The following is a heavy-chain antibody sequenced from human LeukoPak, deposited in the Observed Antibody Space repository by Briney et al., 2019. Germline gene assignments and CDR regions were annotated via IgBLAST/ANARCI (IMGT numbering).Heavy chain of an antibody. V-gene: IGHV1-69*05. Sequence: SVKVPCKASGGTFSSYAISWVRQAPGQGLEWMGRIIPIFGTANYAQKFQGRVTITTDESTSTACMELSSLRSEDTAVYYCANARLRHRDYFDYWGQGTLVTVSS. CDR1: GGTFSSYA. CDR3: ANARLRHRDYFDY. CDR2: IIPIFGTA. J-gene: IGHJ4*02.